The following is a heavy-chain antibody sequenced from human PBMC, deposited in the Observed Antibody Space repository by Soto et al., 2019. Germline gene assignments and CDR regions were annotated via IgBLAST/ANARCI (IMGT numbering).Heavy chain of an antibody. CDR2: ISGSGGST. D-gene: IGHD3-3*01. CDR1: GFTFSSYA. Sequence: GGSLRLSCAASGFTFSSYAMSWVRQAPGKGLEWVSAISGSGGSTYYADSVKGRFTISRDNSKNTLYLKMNSLRAEDTAVYYCAKDLDRDDFWSGYFDYWGQGTLVTVSS. CDR3: AKDLDRDDFWSGYFDY. J-gene: IGHJ4*02. V-gene: IGHV3-23*01.